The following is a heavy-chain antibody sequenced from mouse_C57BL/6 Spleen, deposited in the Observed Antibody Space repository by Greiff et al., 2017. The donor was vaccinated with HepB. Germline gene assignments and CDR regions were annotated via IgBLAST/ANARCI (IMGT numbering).Heavy chain of an antibody. V-gene: IGHV1-52*01. Sequence: QVQLQQPGAELVRPGSSVKLSCKASGYTFTSYWMHWVKQRPIQGLEWIGNIDPSDSETHYNQKFKDKATLTVDKSSSTAYMQLSSLTSEDSAVYYCVLITTVVATDAMDYWGQGTSVTVSS. J-gene: IGHJ4*01. CDR2: IDPSDSET. D-gene: IGHD1-1*01. CDR1: GYTFTSYW. CDR3: VLITTVVATDAMDY.